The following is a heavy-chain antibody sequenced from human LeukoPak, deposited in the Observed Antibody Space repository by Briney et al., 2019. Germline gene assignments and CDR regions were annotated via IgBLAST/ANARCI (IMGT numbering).Heavy chain of an antibody. CDR3: ARDLHSSGWSNYYGMDV. CDR1: GYTFTSYG. J-gene: IGHJ6*02. CDR2: ISAYNGNT. D-gene: IGHD6-19*01. V-gene: IGHV1-18*01. Sequence: ASVRVSCKASGYTFTSYGISWVRQAPGQGVEWMGWISAYNGNTNYAQKLQGRVTMTTDTSTSTAYMELRSLRSDDTAVYYCARDLHSSGWSNYYGMDVWSQGTTVTVSS.